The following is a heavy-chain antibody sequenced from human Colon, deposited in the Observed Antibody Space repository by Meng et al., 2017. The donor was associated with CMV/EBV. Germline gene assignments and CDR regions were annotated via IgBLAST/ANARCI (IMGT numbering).Heavy chain of an antibody. CDR3: ARVKNFYGLDV. Sequence: GGSLRLSCAASGFTFRNYWMSWVRQGPGTGLEWVANIKPDGSEEYYVDSVKGRFTVSRDNARNSLFLQMNSLRAEDTAVYYCARVKNFYGLDVWGQGTTVTVSS. CDR2: IKPDGSEE. J-gene: IGHJ6*02. V-gene: IGHV3-7*01. CDR1: GFTFRNYW.